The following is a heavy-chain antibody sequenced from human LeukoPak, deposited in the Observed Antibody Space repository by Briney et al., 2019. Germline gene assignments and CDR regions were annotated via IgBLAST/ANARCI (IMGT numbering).Heavy chain of an antibody. CDR3: ARVDFEGGLDY. V-gene: IGHV4-31*03. D-gene: IGHD2/OR15-2a*01. Sequence: SSETLSLTCTVSGGSISSGGYYWSWIRQHPGKGLEWIGYIYYSGSTYYNPSLKSRVTISVDTSKNQFSLKLSSVPAADTAVYYCARVDFEGGLDYWGQGTLVTVSS. CDR2: IYYSGST. J-gene: IGHJ4*02. CDR1: GGSISSGGYY.